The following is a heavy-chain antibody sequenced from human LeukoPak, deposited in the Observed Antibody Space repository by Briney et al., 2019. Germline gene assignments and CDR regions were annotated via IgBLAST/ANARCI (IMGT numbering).Heavy chain of an antibody. D-gene: IGHD5-18*01. J-gene: IGHJ3*02. Sequence: ASVKVSCKASGYTFTTYAMNWVRQAPGQGREWMGWINTNTGNPTYAQGFTGRFVFSLDTSVSTAYLQISSLKAEDTAVYYCASSMTAMVTDAFDIWGQGTMVTVSS. CDR1: GYTFTTYA. V-gene: IGHV7-4-1*02. CDR3: ASSMTAMVTDAFDI. CDR2: INTNTGNP.